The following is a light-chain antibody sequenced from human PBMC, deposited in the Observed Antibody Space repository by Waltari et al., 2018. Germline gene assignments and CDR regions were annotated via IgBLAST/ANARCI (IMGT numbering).Light chain of an antibody. J-gene: IGKJ3*01. CDR2: WAS. V-gene: IGKV4-1*01. CDR1: QSVLYSSNNKNY. CDR3: QQYYSTPLP. Sequence: DIVMTQSPDSLAVSLGERATINCKSSQSVLYSSNNKNYLAWYQQKPGQPPKLLIYWASTRESGVPDRCSGSGSGPDFTLTISSLQAEDVAVYYCQQYYSTPLPFGPGTKVDIK.